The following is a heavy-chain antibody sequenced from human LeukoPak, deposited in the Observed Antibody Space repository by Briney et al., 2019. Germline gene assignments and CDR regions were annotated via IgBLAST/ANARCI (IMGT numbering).Heavy chain of an antibody. CDR3: ARSVVAATRVIDY. V-gene: IGHV4-39*01. CDR1: GGSLSSSSYY. J-gene: IGHJ4*02. D-gene: IGHD2-15*01. CDR2: IYYSGST. Sequence: SETLSLTCTVSGGSLSSSSYYWGWIRQPPGKGLEWIGSIYYSGSTYYNPSLKSRVTISVDTSKNQFSLKLSSVTAADTAVDYCARSVVAATRVIDYWGQGTLVTVSS.